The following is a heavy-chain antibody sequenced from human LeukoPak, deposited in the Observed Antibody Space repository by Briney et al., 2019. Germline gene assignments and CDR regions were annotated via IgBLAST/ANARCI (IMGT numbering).Heavy chain of an antibody. J-gene: IGHJ4*02. CDR1: GYTFTSYG. Sequence: KVSCKASGYTFTSYGISWVRQAPGQGLEWMGWISAYNGNTNYAQKLQGRVTMTTDTSTSTAHMELRSLRSDDTAVCYCAREGITRKTRSTDYWGQGTLVTVSS. CDR2: ISAYNGNT. D-gene: IGHD3-16*01. V-gene: IGHV1-18*01. CDR3: AREGITRKTRSTDY.